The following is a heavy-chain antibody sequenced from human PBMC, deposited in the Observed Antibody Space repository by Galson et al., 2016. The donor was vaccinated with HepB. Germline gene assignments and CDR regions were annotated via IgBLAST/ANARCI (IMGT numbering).Heavy chain of an antibody. J-gene: IGHJ4*02. CDR1: GFSVSNNY. V-gene: IGHV3-53*01. CDR2: IYSGGST. D-gene: IGHD3-16*01. Sequence: SLRLSCAASGFSVSNNYMSWVRQAPGKGLEGVSVIYSGGSTRYADSVKGRFTISRDTSKNTLYLQMSSLRAEDTAVYYCASAPTLGYWGQGTLVTVSS. CDR3: ASAPTLGY.